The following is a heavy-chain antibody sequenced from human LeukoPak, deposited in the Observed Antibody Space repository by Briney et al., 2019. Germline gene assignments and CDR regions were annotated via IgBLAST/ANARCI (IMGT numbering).Heavy chain of an antibody. J-gene: IGHJ3*02. CDR2: IYYSGST. D-gene: IGHD3-22*01. Sequence: SETLSLTCTVSGGSISSYYWSWIRQPPGKGLERIGYIYYSGSTNYNPSLKSRVTISVDTSKNQFPLKLSSVTAADTAGYFCARGPYSYDSSGAFDIWGQGTMVTVSS. V-gene: IGHV4-59*08. CDR1: GGSISSYY. CDR3: ARGPYSYDSSGAFDI.